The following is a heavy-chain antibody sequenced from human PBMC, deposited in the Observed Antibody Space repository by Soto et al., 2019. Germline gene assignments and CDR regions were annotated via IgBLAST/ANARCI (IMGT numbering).Heavy chain of an antibody. CDR3: ARAPGIAAAGGGGFDY. D-gene: IGHD6-13*01. Sequence: PSETLSLTCAVSGGSISSGGYSWSWIRQPPGKGLEWIGYIYHSGSTYYNPSLKSRVTISVDRSKNQFSLKLSSVTAADTAVYYCARAPGIAAAGGGGFDYWGQGTLVPVSS. CDR2: IYHSGST. J-gene: IGHJ4*02. V-gene: IGHV4-30-2*01. CDR1: GGSISSGGYS.